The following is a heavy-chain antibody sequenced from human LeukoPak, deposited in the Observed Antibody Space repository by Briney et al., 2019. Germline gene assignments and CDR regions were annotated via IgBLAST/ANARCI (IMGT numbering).Heavy chain of an antibody. CDR1: GFTFSSYA. Sequence: GGSLRLSCAASGFTFSSYAMSWVRQAPGKGLEWVSSMSNGGSTYYGDSVKGRFTISRDNSKNTLFLRMNSLRAEDTAVYYCAKGSENIMGAPQADYWGQGTLVIVSS. J-gene: IGHJ4*02. V-gene: IGHV3-23*01. CDR3: AKGSENIMGAPQADY. D-gene: IGHD1-26*01. CDR2: MSNGGST.